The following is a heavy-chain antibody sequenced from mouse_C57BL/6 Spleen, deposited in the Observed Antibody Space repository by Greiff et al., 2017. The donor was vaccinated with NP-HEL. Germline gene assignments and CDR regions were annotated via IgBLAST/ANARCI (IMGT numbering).Heavy chain of an antibody. J-gene: IGHJ2*01. D-gene: IGHD1-1*01. Sequence: VQLQQPGAELVKPGASVKLSCKASGYTFTSYWMHWVKQRPGQGLEWIGMIHPNSGSTNYNEKFKSKATLTVDKSSSTAYMQLSSLTSEDSAVYYCAREEDYYGSYPFDYWGQGTTLTVSS. V-gene: IGHV1-64*01. CDR1: GYTFTSYW. CDR2: IHPNSGST. CDR3: AREEDYYGSYPFDY.